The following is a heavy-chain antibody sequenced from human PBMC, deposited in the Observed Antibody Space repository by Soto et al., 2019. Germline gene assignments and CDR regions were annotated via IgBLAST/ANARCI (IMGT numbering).Heavy chain of an antibody. CDR2: IWSDGTKQ. D-gene: IGHD2-2*01. V-gene: IGHV3-33*01. Sequence: GGSLRLSCAASGFTFSRYGMHWVRQAPGKGLEWVAVIWSDGTKQYYAESVKGRFTISRDISKNTVFLQMSSLRVEDTTVYYCARDVDTSSHFSHFDYWGQGTLVTVSS. CDR1: GFTFSRYG. CDR3: ARDVDTSSHFSHFDY. J-gene: IGHJ4*02.